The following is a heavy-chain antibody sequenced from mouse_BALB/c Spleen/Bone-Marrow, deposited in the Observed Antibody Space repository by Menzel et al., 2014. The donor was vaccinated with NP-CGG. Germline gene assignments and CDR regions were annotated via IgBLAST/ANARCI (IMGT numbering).Heavy chain of an antibody. D-gene: IGHD2-1*01. V-gene: IGHV1S137*01. CDR1: GYTFTDYD. Sequence: VQLQQSGAELVRPVVSVKISCKGSGYTFTDYDMHWVKQSHAKSLEWIGDISTYYGDASYNQKFKGKATMTVDKSSSTTYMELARLTSDDSASDCCAIGNYYYAMDYWGQGTSVTVSS. J-gene: IGHJ4*01. CDR3: AIGNYYYAMDY. CDR2: ISTYYGDA.